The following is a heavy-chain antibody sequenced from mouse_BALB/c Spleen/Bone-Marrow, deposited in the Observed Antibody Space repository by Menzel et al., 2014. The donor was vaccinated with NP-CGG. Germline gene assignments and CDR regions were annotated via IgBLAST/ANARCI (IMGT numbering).Heavy chain of an antibody. Sequence: QVQLKQSGPELVKPGASVKISCKASGYVSSTSWMNWVKQRPGQGLEWIGRIYPGDGDANYNGNFKGKATLTADKSSSTADMQLNSLTSVDSAVYFCVRGAHPWGQGTLVTVSA. CDR1: GYVSSTSW. CDR2: IYPGDGDA. J-gene: IGHJ3*01. V-gene: IGHV1-82*01. CDR3: VRGAHP.